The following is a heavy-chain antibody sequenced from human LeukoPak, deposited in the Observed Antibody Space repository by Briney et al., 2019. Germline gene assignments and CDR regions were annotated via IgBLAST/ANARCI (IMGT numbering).Heavy chain of an antibody. J-gene: IGHJ4*02. Sequence: ASVKVSCKASGYTFTSQDINWVRQATGQGLEWMGWMNPNSGNTGYAQKFQGRVIMTRDTSINTAYMELYSLRSDDTAVYYCARGYSSTMRTTGNDYWGQGTLDTVSS. V-gene: IGHV1-8*01. D-gene: IGHD1-1*01. CDR1: GYTFTSQD. CDR2: MNPNSGNT. CDR3: ARGYSSTMRTTGNDY.